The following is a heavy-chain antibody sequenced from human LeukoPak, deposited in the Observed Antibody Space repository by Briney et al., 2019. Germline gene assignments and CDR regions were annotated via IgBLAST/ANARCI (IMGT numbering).Heavy chain of an antibody. V-gene: IGHV3-23*01. D-gene: IGHD1-14*01. CDR1: GFTFSTFA. CDR3: AKVCGGTTLIRAKGVNWFDP. Sequence: GGSLRLSCAASGFTFSTFAMSWVRQTPGKGLEWVSVISGGGGSTDYADSVKGRFTVSRDNSKNTLYLQMDSLTVEDTAVYYCAKVCGGTTLIRAKGVNWFDPWGQGTLVTVSS. CDR2: ISGGGGST. J-gene: IGHJ5*02.